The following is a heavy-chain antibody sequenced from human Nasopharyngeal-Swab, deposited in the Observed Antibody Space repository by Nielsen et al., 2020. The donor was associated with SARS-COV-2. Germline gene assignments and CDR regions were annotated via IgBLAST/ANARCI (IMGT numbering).Heavy chain of an antibody. V-gene: IGHV5-51*01. Sequence: GESLKISCKGSGYSFTSYWIGWVRQMPGKGLEWMGIIYPGDSDTSYSPSFQGQVTISADKSISTAYLQWSSLKASDTAMYYCARAGELRGYYYYMDVWGKGTTVTVSS. D-gene: IGHD1-26*01. CDR1: GYSFTSYW. CDR3: ARAGELRGYYYYMDV. CDR2: IYPGDSDT. J-gene: IGHJ6*03.